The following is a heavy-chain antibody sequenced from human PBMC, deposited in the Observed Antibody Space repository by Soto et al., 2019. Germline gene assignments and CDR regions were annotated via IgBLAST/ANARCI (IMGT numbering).Heavy chain of an antibody. D-gene: IGHD1-26*01. Sequence: LRLSCAASGFTFSSYAMSWIRQPPGKGLEWIGYIYYSGSTYYNPSLKSRVTISVDTSKNQFSLKLSSVTAADTAVYYCARIIVGATIDYWGQGTLVT. CDR3: ARIIVGATIDY. J-gene: IGHJ4*02. CDR1: GFTFSSYA. V-gene: IGHV4-30-4*08. CDR2: IYYSGST.